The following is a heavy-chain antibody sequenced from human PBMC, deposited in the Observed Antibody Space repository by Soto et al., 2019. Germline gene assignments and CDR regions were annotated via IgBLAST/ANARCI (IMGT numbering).Heavy chain of an antibody. V-gene: IGHV5-51*01. CDR2: IYPGDSDT. D-gene: IGHD6-19*01. J-gene: IGHJ6*02. Sequence: GESLKISCKASGFTFTDYWIGWLRQMPGKGLEWMGIIYPGDSDTRYSPSFQGQVTISAAKSISTAYLQWSSLKASDPAMYYCARPREAGKYYYGVDVWGQGTTVTVSS. CDR1: GFTFTDYW. CDR3: ARPREAGKYYYGVDV.